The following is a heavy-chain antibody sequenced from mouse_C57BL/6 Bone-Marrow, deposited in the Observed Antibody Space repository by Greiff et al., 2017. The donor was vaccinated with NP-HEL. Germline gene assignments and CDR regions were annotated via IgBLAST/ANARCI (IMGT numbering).Heavy chain of an antibody. CDR3: ARGLGRDY. D-gene: IGHD4-1*01. Sequence: VQLKQSGPGLVKPSQSLSLTCSVTGYSITSGYYWNWIRQFPGNKLEWMGYISYDGSNNYNPSLKNRISITRDTSKNQFFLKLDSVTTEDTATYYCARGLGRDYWGQGTTLTVSS. CDR2: ISYDGSN. V-gene: IGHV3-6*01. J-gene: IGHJ2*01. CDR1: GYSITSGYY.